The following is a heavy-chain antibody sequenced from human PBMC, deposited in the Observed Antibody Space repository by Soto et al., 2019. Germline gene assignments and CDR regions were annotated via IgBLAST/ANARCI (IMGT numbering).Heavy chain of an antibody. D-gene: IGHD3-10*01. CDR3: VKDRPNDGSGSYRAYYFDY. Sequence: GGSLRLSCSASGFTFSSYAMHWVRQAPGKGLEYVSAISSNGGSTYYADSVKGRFTISRDNSKNTLYLQMSSLRAEDTAVYYCVKDRPNDGSGSYRAYYFDYWGQGTLVTVSS. CDR2: ISSNGGST. V-gene: IGHV3-64D*08. CDR1: GFTFSSYA. J-gene: IGHJ4*02.